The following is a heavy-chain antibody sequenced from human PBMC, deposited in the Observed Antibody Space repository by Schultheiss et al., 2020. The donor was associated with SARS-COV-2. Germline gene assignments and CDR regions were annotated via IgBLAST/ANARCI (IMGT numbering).Heavy chain of an antibody. CDR1: GFTFSSYG. CDR3: AREDLMSWDGYNPVGMDV. Sequence: GGSLRLSCAESGFTFSSYGMHWVRQAPGKGLEWVAVIWYDGSNKYYADSVKGRFTISRDNSKNTLYLQMNSLRAEDTAVYYCAREDLMSWDGYNPVGMDVWGQGTTVTVSS. D-gene: IGHD5-24*01. J-gene: IGHJ6*02. CDR2: IWYDGSNK. V-gene: IGHV3-33*01.